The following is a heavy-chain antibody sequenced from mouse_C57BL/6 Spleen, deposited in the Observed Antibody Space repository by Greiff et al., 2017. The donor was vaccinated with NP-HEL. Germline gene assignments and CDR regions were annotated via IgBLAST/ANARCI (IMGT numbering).Heavy chain of an antibody. CDR1: GYTFTSYW. J-gene: IGHJ2*01. CDR3: AIGEDDGSEDFDY. D-gene: IGHD2-3*01. CDR2: IHPSDSDT. V-gene: IGHV1-74*01. Sequence: VQLQQPGAELVKPGASVKVSCKASGYTFTSYWMHWVKQRPGQGLEWIGRIHPSDSDTNYNQKFKGKATLTVDKSSSTADMQLSSLTSEDSAVYYCAIGEDDGSEDFDYWGQGTTLTVSS.